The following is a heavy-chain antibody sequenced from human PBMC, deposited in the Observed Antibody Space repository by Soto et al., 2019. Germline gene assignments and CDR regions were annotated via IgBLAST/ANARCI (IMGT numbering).Heavy chain of an antibody. J-gene: IGHJ4*02. V-gene: IGHV3-33*01. CDR3: AFGNLSYYFDF. D-gene: IGHD3-16*01. CDR1: GCTFSGFG. Sequence: LXLXXAVSGCTFSGFGMLWVRQAPGKWLEWVAIIWYDGSDKYYADSVKGRFTISRDNSKNTLYLQMNSLRAEDTAVYHCAFGNLSYYFDFWGQGTPVTVSS. CDR2: IWYDGSDK.